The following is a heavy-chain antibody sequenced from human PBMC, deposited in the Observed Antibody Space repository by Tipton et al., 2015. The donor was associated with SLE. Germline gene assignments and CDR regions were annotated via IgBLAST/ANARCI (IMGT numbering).Heavy chain of an antibody. CDR3: ARDSRSYRGYYMDV. J-gene: IGHJ6*03. D-gene: IGHD3-10*01. CDR1: GFTFSSYN. CDR2: ISTTGNTI. V-gene: IGHV3-48*01. Sequence: VQLVQSGGGLVQPGGSLRVSCEVSGFTFSSYNMNWVRQAPGKGLEWVSYISTTGNTIYYAESVKGRFTISRDNAKNSLFLQVNSLRAEDTAVYYCARDSRSYRGYYMDVWGKGTTVTVSS.